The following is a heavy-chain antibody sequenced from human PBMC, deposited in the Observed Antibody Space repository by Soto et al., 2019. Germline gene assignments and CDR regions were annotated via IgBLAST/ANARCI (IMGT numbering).Heavy chain of an antibody. J-gene: IGHJ4*02. D-gene: IGHD3-22*01. V-gene: IGHV3-11*04. Sequence: QVQLVESGGGLVEPGGSLRLSCAASGFRFSDHYMTWIRQAPGKGLEWVSKISGGGTTMYYADSVKGRFTVSRDNAKNSLYLQMNSLRAEDTAVYYCAGIAGYYYDSSGYAAPFDYWGQGTLVTVSS. CDR2: ISGGGTTM. CDR1: GFRFSDHY. CDR3: AGIAGYYYDSSGYAAPFDY.